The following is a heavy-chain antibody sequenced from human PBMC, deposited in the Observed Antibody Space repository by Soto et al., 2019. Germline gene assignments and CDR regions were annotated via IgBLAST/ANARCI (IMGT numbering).Heavy chain of an antibody. Sequence: EVQLVESGGGLVQPGGSLRLSCAASGFTVSGNFMTWVRQAPGKGLEWVSLIYSGDITYYADSVKGRFTISRDNSKNPVYLQMNSLRAEDTAVYYCARRDCAGDCYPPRYGMDVWGQGTTVTVSS. CDR2: IYSGDIT. CDR1: GFTVSGNF. V-gene: IGHV3-66*01. J-gene: IGHJ6*02. CDR3: ARRDCAGDCYPPRYGMDV. D-gene: IGHD2-21*02.